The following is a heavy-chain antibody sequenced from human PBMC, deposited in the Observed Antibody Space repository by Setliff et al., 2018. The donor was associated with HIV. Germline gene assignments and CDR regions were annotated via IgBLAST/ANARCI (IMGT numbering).Heavy chain of an antibody. CDR2: ISGSDDNT. J-gene: IGHJ4*02. CDR1: GFRFSDYW. CDR3: LRGGSFGDIPNC. Sequence: GGSLRLSCGASGFRFSDYWMTWVRQAPGKGLEWVSTISGSDDNTYYADSVKGRFTVSRDNAKNSLYLQMNSLRAGDTAVYYCLRGGSFGDIPNCWGQGTLVTVSS. V-gene: IGHV3-21*06. D-gene: IGHD4-17*01.